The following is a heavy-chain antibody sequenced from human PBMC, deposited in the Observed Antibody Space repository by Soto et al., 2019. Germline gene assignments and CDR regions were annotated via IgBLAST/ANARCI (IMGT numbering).Heavy chain of an antibody. CDR1: GGSISSGGYS. CDR2: IYHSGST. V-gene: IGHV4-30-2*01. D-gene: IGHD3-9*01. J-gene: IGHJ1*01. CDR3: ARARYYDILTGYYSHAEYFQH. Sequence: PSETLSLTCAVSGGSISSGGYSWSWIRQPPGKGLEWIGHIYHSGSTYYNQSLKSRVTISVDTSKNQFSLKLSSVTAADTAVYYFARARYYDILTGYYSHAEYFQHWGQGTLVTVS.